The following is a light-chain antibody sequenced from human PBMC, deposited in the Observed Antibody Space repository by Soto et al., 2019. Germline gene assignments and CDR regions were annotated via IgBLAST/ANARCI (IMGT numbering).Light chain of an antibody. J-gene: IGKJ5*01. Sequence: EIVMTQSPATLSVSPGERATLSCRASQSVSSNFAWYQQKPGQAPRLLIYGASTRATGIPARFSGSGSGTEFTPTISSLQSEDFAVYYCHQYNNWPPITFGQGTRLEMK. CDR1: QSVSSN. CDR2: GAS. CDR3: HQYNNWPPIT. V-gene: IGKV3-15*01.